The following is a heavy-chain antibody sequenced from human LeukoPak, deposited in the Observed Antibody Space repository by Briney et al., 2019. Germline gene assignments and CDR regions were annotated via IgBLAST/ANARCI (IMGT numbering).Heavy chain of an antibody. D-gene: IGHD1-26*01. CDR1: GFTFSNYW. CDR3: ARAPGGSYYYY. V-gene: IGHV3-74*01. Sequence: SGGSLRLSCAASGFTFSNYWMHWVRQAPGMGLVWVSRISGDGSRTDYADSAKGRFTISRDNAKNTLYLKMNSLRAEDTAVYSCARAPGGSYYYYWGQGTLVTVSS. J-gene: IGHJ4*02. CDR2: ISGDGSRT.